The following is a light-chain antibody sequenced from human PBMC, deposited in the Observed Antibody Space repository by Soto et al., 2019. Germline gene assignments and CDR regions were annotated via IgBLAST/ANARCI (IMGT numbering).Light chain of an antibody. CDR1: SSKVCGYNY. V-gene: IGLV2-14*03. CDR2: DVS. CDR3: SSYTGSSTRLYV. J-gene: IGLJ1*01. Sequence: SALTQPASFSGSPVQPITSSCPGTSSKVCGYNYVSWYQQHPGRAPKLMIYDVSNRPSGISNRFSGSKSGNTASLTISGLQAEDEGDYYCSSYTGSSTRLYVFGTGTKVTVL.